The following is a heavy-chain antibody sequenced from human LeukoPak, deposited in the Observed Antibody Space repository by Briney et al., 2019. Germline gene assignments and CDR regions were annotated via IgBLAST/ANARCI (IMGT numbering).Heavy chain of an antibody. J-gene: IGHJ4*02. CDR3: ARDLSGVRAYGY. V-gene: IGHV3-7*04. CDR2: IKEDGSET. D-gene: IGHD3-10*01. CDR1: GFSFSSYW. Sequence: GGSLRLSCAASGFSFSSYWVNWVRQAPGKGLEWVAYIKEDGSETEYVASVKGRFTISRDNGKNSLYLQMNSLRAEDTAVYYCARDLSGVRAYGYWGQGTLVTVSS.